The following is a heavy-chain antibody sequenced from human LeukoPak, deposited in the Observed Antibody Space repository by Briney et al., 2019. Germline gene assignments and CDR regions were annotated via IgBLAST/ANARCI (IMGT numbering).Heavy chain of an antibody. D-gene: IGHD5-18*01. Sequence: PGGSLRLSCAASGFTFSSYGMNWVRQAPGKGLEWVANIIQDGSEKYYVDSVKGRFTISRDNAKNSLYLQMNSLRAEDTAVYYCARRGYSYGWDYWGQGTLVTVSS. V-gene: IGHV3-7*01. J-gene: IGHJ4*02. CDR3: ARRGYSYGWDY. CDR1: GFTFSSYG. CDR2: IIQDGSEK.